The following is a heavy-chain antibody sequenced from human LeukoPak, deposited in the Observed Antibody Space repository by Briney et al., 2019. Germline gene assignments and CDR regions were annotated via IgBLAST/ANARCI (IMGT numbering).Heavy chain of an antibody. CDR3: AKSAGVATIYFDS. D-gene: IGHD5-12*01. J-gene: IGHJ4*02. V-gene: IGHV3-23*01. CDR2: IGSDYDR. CDR1: GFAFSSYA. Sequence: PGGSLRLSCTASGFAFSSYAMAWVRQAPGKGREGVAAIGSDYDRVHEDSVKGRFTISRDNSKSTLYLQMDNLRAEDTAVYFCAKSAGVATIYFDSWGQGALVTVSS.